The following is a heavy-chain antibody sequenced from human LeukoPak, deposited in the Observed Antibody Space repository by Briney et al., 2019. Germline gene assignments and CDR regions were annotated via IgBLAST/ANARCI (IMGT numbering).Heavy chain of an antibody. V-gene: IGHV1-46*01. Sequence: ASVKVSCKASGYAFTSYYMHWVRQAPGQGLEWMGIINPSGGSTSYAQKFQGRVTMTRDTSTSTVYMELSSLRSEDTAEYYCARDEGQDAFDIWGQGTMVTVSS. CDR3: ARDEGQDAFDI. CDR2: INPSGGST. J-gene: IGHJ3*02. CDR1: GYAFTSYY.